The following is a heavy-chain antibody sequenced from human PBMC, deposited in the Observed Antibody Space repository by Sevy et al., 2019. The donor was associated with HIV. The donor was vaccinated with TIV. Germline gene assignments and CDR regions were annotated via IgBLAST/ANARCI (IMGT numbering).Heavy chain of an antibody. CDR1: GFTFSTYA. Sequence: GGSLRLSCAASGFTFSTYALHWVRQAPGKGLEWVALISYDGTKKNYADSVKGRFTLSRDNSKNTLYLQMNSLRPEDTAVYYCAKDGGELRGERNLDHWGQGTLVTVSS. V-gene: IGHV3-30*04. J-gene: IGHJ4*02. CDR3: AKDGGELRGERNLDH. D-gene: IGHD3-10*01. CDR2: ISYDGTKK.